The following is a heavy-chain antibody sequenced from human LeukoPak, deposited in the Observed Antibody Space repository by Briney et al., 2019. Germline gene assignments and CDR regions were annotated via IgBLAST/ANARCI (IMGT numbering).Heavy chain of an antibody. J-gene: IGHJ4*02. V-gene: IGHV3-23*01. D-gene: IGHD3-3*01. CDR1: GFTFSSYA. CDR3: AKGPEVGDFWSGQYYFDY. CDR2: ISGSGGST. Sequence: GASLRLSCAASGFTFSSYAMSWVRQAPGKGLEWVSAISGSGGSTYYADSVKGRFTISRDNSKNTLYLRMNSLRAEDTAVYYCAKGPEVGDFWSGQYYFDYWGQGTLVTVSS.